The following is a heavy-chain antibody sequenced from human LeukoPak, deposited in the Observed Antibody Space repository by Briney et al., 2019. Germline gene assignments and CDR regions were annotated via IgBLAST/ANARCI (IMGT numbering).Heavy chain of an antibody. CDR1: GFTFSSDS. CDR3: ATQTNYYDSSGYYSFWDY. J-gene: IGHJ4*02. D-gene: IGHD3-22*01. CDR2: ISSSSSYI. Sequence: GGSLRLSCAASGFTFSSDSMDWVRQAPGKGLEWVSSISSSSSYIYYADSVRGRFTISRDKPKTSLDLQWNSLRPQSPAGCYCATQTNYYDSSGYYSFWDYWGQGTLVTVSS. V-gene: IGHV3-21*01.